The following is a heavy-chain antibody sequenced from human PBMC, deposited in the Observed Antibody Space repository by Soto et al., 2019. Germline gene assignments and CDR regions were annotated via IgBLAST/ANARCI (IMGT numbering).Heavy chain of an antibody. J-gene: IGHJ4*02. CDR1: GFSLSTSGVG. V-gene: IGHV2-5*02. D-gene: IGHD4-17*01. CDR3: AHRQRTVYFDY. CDR2: TYWDDDK. Sequence: QITLKESGPTLVKPTQTLTLTCTFSGFSLSTSGVGVGWIRQPPGKALEWLALTYWDDDKRYSPSLKSRLTITKDTSKNQVVLTMTNMDPVDTATYYCAHRQRTVYFDYWGQGTLVTISS.